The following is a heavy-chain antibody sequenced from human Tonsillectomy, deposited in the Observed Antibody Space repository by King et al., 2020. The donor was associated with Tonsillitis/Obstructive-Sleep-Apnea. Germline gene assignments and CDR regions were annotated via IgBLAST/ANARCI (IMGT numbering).Heavy chain of an antibody. V-gene: IGHV4-59*01. CDR1: GGSISSYY. J-gene: IGHJ2*01. D-gene: IGHD3-22*01. CDR3: ARGLNYYDSSGYSIHWYFDL. CDR2: IYYSGST. Sequence: VQLQESGPGLVKPSETLSLTCTVSGGSISSYYWSWIRQPPGKGLEWIGYIYYSGSTNYNPSLKSRVTISVDTSKNQFSLKLSSVTAADTAVYYCARGLNYYDSSGYSIHWYFDLWGRGTLVTVSS.